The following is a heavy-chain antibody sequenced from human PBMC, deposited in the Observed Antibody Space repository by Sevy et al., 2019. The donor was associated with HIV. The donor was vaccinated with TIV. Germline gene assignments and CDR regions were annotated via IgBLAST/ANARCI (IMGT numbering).Heavy chain of an antibody. J-gene: IGHJ4*02. V-gene: IGHV3-48*02. CDR1: GLTFSSDS. D-gene: IGHD5-18*01. CDR2: HSSSSRTI. Sequence: GGSLRLSCVVSGLTFSSDSMNWVRLAPGKGLEWLACHSSSSRTIDYADSVEGRFTISRDNDKKSVFLQMNNLRDEDSATYYCARDVDTPFVRSFDSWGQGTLVTVSS. CDR3: ARDVDTPFVRSFDS.